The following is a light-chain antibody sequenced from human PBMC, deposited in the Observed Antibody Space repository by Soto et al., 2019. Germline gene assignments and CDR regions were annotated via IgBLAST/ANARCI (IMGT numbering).Light chain of an antibody. Sequence: QSVLTQPASVSGSPGQSITISCTGTSSDVGGYNYVCWYQQHPGKAPKLMIYEVSNRPSGVSNRFSGSKSGNTASLTISGLQAEDEVDYYCSSFTSGSTLFGTGTKVTVL. CDR3: SSFTSGSTL. J-gene: IGLJ1*01. CDR1: SSDVGGYNY. V-gene: IGLV2-14*01. CDR2: EVS.